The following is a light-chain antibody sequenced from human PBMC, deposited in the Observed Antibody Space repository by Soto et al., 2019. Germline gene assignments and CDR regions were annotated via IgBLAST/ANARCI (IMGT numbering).Light chain of an antibody. CDR3: AAWDDTLKRYV. CDR1: NSNIASNT. Sequence: QSVLTQPPSASETPGQTVSISCYGSNSNIASNTVNWYQHLPGTAPKLLIYYNNQRPSGVPDRFSGSKSGTSASLAISGLQSEDESDYYCAAWDDTLKRYVFGTGTKLTVL. CDR2: YNN. J-gene: IGLJ1*01. V-gene: IGLV1-44*01.